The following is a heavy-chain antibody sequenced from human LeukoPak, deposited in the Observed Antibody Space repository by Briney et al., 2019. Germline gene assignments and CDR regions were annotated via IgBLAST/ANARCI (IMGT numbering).Heavy chain of an antibody. J-gene: IGHJ4*02. CDR3: SRAEYSYGYAFDY. V-gene: IGHV1-46*01. D-gene: IGHD5-18*01. Sequence: ASVKVSCKASGYTFTSYYMHWVRQAPGQGLEWMGIINPSGGSTSYAQKFQGRVTMTRDMSTSTVYMELSSLRSEDTAVYYCSRAEYSYGYAFDYWGQGTLVTVSS. CDR1: GYTFTSYY. CDR2: INPSGGST.